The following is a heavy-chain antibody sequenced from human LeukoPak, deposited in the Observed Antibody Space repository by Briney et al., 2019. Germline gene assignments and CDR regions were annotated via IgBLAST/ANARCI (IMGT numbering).Heavy chain of an antibody. CDR3: ARDRIAVAALLIFDP. Sequence: GASVKVSCKASGYTFTSYGISWVRQAPGQGLEWMGWISAYNGNTNYARKLQGRVTMTTDTSTSTAYMELRSLRSDDTAVYYCARDRIAVAALLIFDPWGQGTLVTVSS. V-gene: IGHV1-18*01. CDR1: GYTFTSYG. J-gene: IGHJ5*02. D-gene: IGHD6-19*01. CDR2: ISAYNGNT.